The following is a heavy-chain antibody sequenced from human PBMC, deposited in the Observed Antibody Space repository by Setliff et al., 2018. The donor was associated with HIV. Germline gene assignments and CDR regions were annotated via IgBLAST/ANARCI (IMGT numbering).Heavy chain of an antibody. V-gene: IGHV4-59*01. CDR2: MYYSGNT. CDR1: GVSISNYY. J-gene: IGHJ4*02. D-gene: IGHD3-3*01. CDR3: ARDQSDWFY. Sequence: PSETLSLTCTVSGVSISNYYWSWIRQPPGKGLEWIGYMYYSGNTNYNPSLKSRVTISVDTSKSQFSLKLNSVTAADTAVYYCARDQSDWFYWGQGTLVTVSS.